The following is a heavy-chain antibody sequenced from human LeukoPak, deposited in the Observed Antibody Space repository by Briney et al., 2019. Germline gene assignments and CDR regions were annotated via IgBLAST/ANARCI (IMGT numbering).Heavy chain of an antibody. V-gene: IGHV1-24*01. J-gene: IGHJ4*02. Sequence: GASVKVSCKVSGYTLTELSMHWVRQAPGKGLEWMGGFDPEDGETIYAQKFQGRVTMTTDTSTSTAYMELRSLRSDDTAVYYCARRGSSSLIDYWGQGTLVTVSS. CDR1: GYTLTELS. CDR3: ARRGSSSLIDY. CDR2: FDPEDGET. D-gene: IGHD6-6*01.